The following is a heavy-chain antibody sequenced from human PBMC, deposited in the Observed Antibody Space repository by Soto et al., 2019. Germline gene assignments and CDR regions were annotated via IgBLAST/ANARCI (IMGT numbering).Heavy chain of an antibody. J-gene: IGHJ4*02. CDR2: IYYSGST. D-gene: IGHD6-19*01. V-gene: IGHV4-39*01. CDR1: GGSISSSSYY. Sequence: QLQLQESGPGLVKPSETLSLTCTVSGGSISSSSYYWGWIRQPPGKGLEWIGSIYYSGSTYYNPSLKSRVTISVDTSKNQFSLKLSSVTAADTAVYYCARSRPHSSGWHFDYWGQGTLVTVSS. CDR3: ARSRPHSSGWHFDY.